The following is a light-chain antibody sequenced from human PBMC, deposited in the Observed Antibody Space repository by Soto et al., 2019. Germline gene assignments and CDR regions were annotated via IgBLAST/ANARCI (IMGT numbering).Light chain of an antibody. CDR2: GAS. J-gene: IGKJ4*01. CDR1: QSVSSN. CDR3: QQYNNWPPLT. Sequence: EIVMTQSPATLSVSPGEGATLSCRASQSVSSNLAWYQQKPGQAPSLLIYGASTRATGIPARFSGSGSGTEFTLTISRLQSEDFAVYYCQQYNNWPPLTVGGGTKVEIK. V-gene: IGKV3-15*01.